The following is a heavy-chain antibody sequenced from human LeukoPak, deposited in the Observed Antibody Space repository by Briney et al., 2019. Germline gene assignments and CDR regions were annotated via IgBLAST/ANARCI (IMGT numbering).Heavy chain of an antibody. Sequence: GGSLRLSCAASGFTFSSYWMSWVRQAPGKGLEWVANIKQDGSEKYYVDSVKGRFTISRDNAKNSLYLQMNSLRAEDTAVYYCVREGQLALYYFDYWGQGTLVTVSS. CDR1: GFTFSSYW. D-gene: IGHD6-6*01. CDR3: VREGQLALYYFDY. CDR2: IKQDGSEK. J-gene: IGHJ4*02. V-gene: IGHV3-7*01.